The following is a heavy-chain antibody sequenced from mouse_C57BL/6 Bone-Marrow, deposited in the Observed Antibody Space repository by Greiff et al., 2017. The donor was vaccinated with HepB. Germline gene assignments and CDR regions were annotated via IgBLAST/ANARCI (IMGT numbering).Heavy chain of an antibody. CDR3: AREEGFAY. Sequence: QVQLQQSGAKLVRPGASVKLSCKASGYTFTDYYINWVKQRPGQGLEWIARIYPGSGNTYYNEKFKGKATLTAEKSSSTAYMQLSSLTSEDSAVYFCAREEGFAYWGQGTLVTVSA. V-gene: IGHV1-76*01. CDR1: GYTFTDYY. J-gene: IGHJ3*01. CDR2: IYPGSGNT.